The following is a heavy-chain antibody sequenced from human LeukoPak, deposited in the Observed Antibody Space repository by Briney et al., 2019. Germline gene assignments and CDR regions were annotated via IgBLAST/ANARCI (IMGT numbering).Heavy chain of an antibody. CDR2: IYYSGST. CDR3: ASSDYDYVWGSYRVDY. V-gene: IGHV4-39*01. CDR1: GGSISSSSYY. D-gene: IGHD3-16*02. Sequence: SETLSLTCTVSGGSISSSSYYWGWIRQPPGKGLEWIGSIYYSGSTYYNPSLKSRVTISVDTSKNQFSLKLSSVTAADTAVYYCASSDYDYVWGSYRVDYWGQGTLVTVSS. J-gene: IGHJ4*02.